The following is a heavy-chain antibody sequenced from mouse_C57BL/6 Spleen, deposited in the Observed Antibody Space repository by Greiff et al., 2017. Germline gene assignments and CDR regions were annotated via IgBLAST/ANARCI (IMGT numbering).Heavy chain of an antibody. CDR1: GYTFTSYW. V-gene: IGHV1-61*01. CDR3: ARGYYYGSSYWYFDV. D-gene: IGHD1-1*01. J-gene: IGHJ1*03. CDR2: IYPSDSET. Sequence: VKLQQPGAELVRPGSSVKLSCKASGYTFTSYWMDWVKQRPGQGLEWIGNIYPSDSETHYNQKFKDKATLTVDKSSSTAYMQLSSLTSEDSAVYYCARGYYYGSSYWYFDVWGTGTTVTVSS.